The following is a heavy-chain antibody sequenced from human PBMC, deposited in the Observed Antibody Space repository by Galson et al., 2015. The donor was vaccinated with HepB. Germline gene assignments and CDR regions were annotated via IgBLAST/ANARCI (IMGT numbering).Heavy chain of an antibody. Sequence: LRLSCAVSGFTFSSYAMSWVRQSPGKGLEWVSALSGSGGNTYYQDSVKGRFNTSRDNSKNTRYLQMNSLRAEDTAVYYCAKSNQWLAGNAFDIWGQGTMVTVSS. J-gene: IGHJ3*02. CDR1: GFTFSSYA. CDR2: LSGSGGNT. CDR3: AKSNQWLAGNAFDI. D-gene: IGHD6-19*01. V-gene: IGHV3-23*01.